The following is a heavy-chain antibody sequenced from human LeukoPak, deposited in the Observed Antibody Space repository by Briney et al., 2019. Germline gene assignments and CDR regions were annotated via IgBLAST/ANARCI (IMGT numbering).Heavy chain of an antibody. V-gene: IGHV5-51*01. CDR1: GFTFTAYW. J-gene: IGHJ5*02. D-gene: IGHD3-10*01. CDR3: ALRNGYGSARPYADWLDP. Sequence: PGESLKISCKTSGFTFTAYWIVWVRQVPGKGLECVGGIAPGDPATRYSPSFQGQVTMSADKSLTTAYLQWDSLKASDTAIYYCALRNGYGSARPYADWLDPWGQGTLVTVSS. CDR2: IAPGDPAT.